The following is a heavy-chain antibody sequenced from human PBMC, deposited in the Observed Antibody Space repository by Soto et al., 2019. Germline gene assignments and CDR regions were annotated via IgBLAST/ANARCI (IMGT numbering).Heavy chain of an antibody. Sequence: QVQLVESGGGVVQPGRSLRLSCAASGFTFSSYGMHWVRQAPGKGLEWVAVISYDGSNKYYADSVKGRFTISRDNSKNTLNLQSYRLRAEDTPVYYCAKDWDGSRTKYDWFDPWGQGTLVTVSS. J-gene: IGHJ5*02. D-gene: IGHD1-26*01. CDR3: AKDWDGSRTKYDWFDP. CDR2: ISYDGSNK. V-gene: IGHV3-30*18. CDR1: GFTFSSYG.